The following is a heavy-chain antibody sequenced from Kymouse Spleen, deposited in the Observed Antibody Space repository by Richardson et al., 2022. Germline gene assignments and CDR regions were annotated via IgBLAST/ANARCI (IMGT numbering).Heavy chain of an antibody. V-gene: IGHV3-9*01. J-gene: IGHJ6*02. CDR3: AKDGAAAGTGYYYYGMDV. D-gene: IGHD6-13*01. CDR1: GFTFDDYA. Sequence: EVQLVESGGGLVQPGRSLRLSCAASGFTFDDYAMHWVRQAPGKGLEWVSGISWNSGSIGYADSVKGRFTISRDNAKNSLYLQMNSLRAEDTALYYCAKDGAAAGTGYYYYGMDVWGQGTTVTVSS. CDR2: ISWNSGSI.